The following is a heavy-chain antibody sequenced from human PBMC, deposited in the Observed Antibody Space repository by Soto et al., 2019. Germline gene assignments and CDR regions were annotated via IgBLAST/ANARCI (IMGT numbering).Heavy chain of an antibody. J-gene: IGHJ4*02. CDR1: GGSFSGYY. CDR3: ARRKDCSGGSCYSFDY. D-gene: IGHD2-15*01. Sequence: SETLSLTCAVYGGSFSGYYWSWIRQPPGKGLEWIGEINHSGSTNYNPSLKSRVTISVDTSKNQFSLKLSSVTAADTAVYYCARRKDCSGGSCYSFDYWGQGTLVTVSS. CDR2: INHSGST. V-gene: IGHV4-34*01.